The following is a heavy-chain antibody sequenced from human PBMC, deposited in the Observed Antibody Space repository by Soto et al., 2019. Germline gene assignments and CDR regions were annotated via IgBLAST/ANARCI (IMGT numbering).Heavy chain of an antibody. CDR2: IHADNGYT. D-gene: IGHD5-12*01. CDR3: ARVQYSGYDFKLAFDS. V-gene: IGHV1-3*01. J-gene: IGHJ3*02. Sequence: QVQLVQSGAQVKKPGASVKVSCKASGYTFDNYALHWVRQAPGRRLEWMGWIHADNGYTKYSQSFQGRVTITRDTSASTVHLDLSSLRSEDTAVYYCARVQYSGYDFKLAFDSWGQGTMVTVSS. CDR1: GYTFDNYA.